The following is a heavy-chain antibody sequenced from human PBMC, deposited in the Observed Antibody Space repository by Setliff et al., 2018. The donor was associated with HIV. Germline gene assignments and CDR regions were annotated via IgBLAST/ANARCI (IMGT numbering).Heavy chain of an antibody. CDR1: GGSINSGRYY. J-gene: IGHJ3*02. Sequence: PSETLSLTCVVSGGSINSGRYYWAWIRQSPGKGLEWIGSTSYNGDPYYNPSLKSRAAISVDVSRSQFSLNLYSVTAADTAVYYCARPSGFRSLWIVFDIWGQGTMVTVSS. V-gene: IGHV4-39*01. CDR2: TSYNGDP. CDR3: ARPSGFRSLWIVFDI. D-gene: IGHD2-2*03.